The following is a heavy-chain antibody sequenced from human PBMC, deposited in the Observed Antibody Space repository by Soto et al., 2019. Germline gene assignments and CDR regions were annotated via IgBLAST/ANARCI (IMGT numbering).Heavy chain of an antibody. D-gene: IGHD3-22*01. CDR3: ARSSYYYDSSGYFFSWFDP. Sequence: SETLSLTCAVSGGSNGTRYWSWIRQPPGKGLEWIGYIYYTGSTKYNPSLQSRVTMSVDTSKNQFSLRLSSVTAADTAVYFCARSSYYYDSSGYFFSWFDPWGQGTLVTVSS. CDR1: GGSNGTRY. J-gene: IGHJ5*02. V-gene: IGHV4-59*08. CDR2: IYYTGST.